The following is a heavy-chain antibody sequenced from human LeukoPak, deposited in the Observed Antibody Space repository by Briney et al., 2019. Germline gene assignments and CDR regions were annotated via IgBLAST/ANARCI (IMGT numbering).Heavy chain of an antibody. D-gene: IGHD3-9*01. Sequence: SETPSLTCAVYGGSFSGYYWSWIRQPPGKGLEWIGEINHSGSTNYNPSLKSRVTISVDTSKNQFSLKLSSVTAADTAVYYCARNLRYFDWLLPYYFDYWGQGTLVTVSS. V-gene: IGHV4-34*01. CDR1: GGSFSGYY. J-gene: IGHJ4*02. CDR2: INHSGST. CDR3: ARNLRYFDWLLPYYFDY.